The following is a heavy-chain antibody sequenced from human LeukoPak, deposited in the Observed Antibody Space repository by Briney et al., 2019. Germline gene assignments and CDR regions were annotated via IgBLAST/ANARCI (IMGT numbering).Heavy chain of an antibody. CDR3: ANCGGSCYYFLD. D-gene: IGHD2-15*01. J-gene: IGHJ4*02. Sequence: ETGGSLRLSCAASGFTFSSYAMSWVRQAPGKGLEWVSAISDSGGSTYYADSVKGRFTISRDNSKNTLYLQMNSLRAEDTAVYYCANCGGSCYYFLDWGQGTLVTVSS. CDR1: GFTFSSYA. CDR2: ISDSGGST. V-gene: IGHV3-23*01.